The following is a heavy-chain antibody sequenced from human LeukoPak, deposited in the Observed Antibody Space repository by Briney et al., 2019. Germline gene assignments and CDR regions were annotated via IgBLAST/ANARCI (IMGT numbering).Heavy chain of an antibody. Sequence: SETLSLTCNVSGGSISSSRYYWSWIRQPAGKGLEWIGRIYTSGSTNYNPSLKSRVTMSVDTSKNQFSLKLSSVTAADTAVYYCTRGSIAYYYMDVWGKGTTVTISS. CDR1: GGSISSSRYY. J-gene: IGHJ6*03. V-gene: IGHV4-61*02. CDR2: IYTSGST. CDR3: TRGSIAYYYMDV. D-gene: IGHD3-22*01.